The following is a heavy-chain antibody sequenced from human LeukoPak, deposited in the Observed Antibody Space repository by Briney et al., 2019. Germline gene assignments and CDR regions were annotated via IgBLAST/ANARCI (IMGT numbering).Heavy chain of an antibody. J-gene: IGHJ3*02. V-gene: IGHV4-59*08. CDR3: ARRSGSYGSGRWACDI. D-gene: IGHD3-10*01. Sequence: SETLSLTCTVSGDSISSYYWSWIRQPPGKGLEWIGYIYYSGSTTYNPSLKSRVTLSVDTSQNQFSLKLSSVTAADTAVYYCARRSGSYGSGRWACDIWGQGTMVSVSS. CDR2: IYYSGST. CDR1: GDSISSYY.